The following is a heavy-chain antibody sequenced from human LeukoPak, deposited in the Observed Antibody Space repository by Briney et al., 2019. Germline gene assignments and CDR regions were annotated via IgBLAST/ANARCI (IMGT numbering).Heavy chain of an antibody. CDR3: AREWSAGKVGAASPTS. Sequence: PSETLSLTCTVSGGSISSSSYYWGWIRQPPGKGLEWIGSIYYSGSTYYNPSLKSRVTISVDTSKNQFSLKLSSVTAADTAVYYCAREWSAGKVGAASPTSWGQGTMVTVSS. J-gene: IGHJ3*01. CDR1: GGSISSSSYY. D-gene: IGHD1-26*01. V-gene: IGHV4-39*02. CDR2: IYYSGST.